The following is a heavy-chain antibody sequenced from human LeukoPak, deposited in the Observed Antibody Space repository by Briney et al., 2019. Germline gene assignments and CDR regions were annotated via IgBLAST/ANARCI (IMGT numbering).Heavy chain of an antibody. CDR1: GFTFSKAW. Sequence: GGSLRLSCVASGFTFSKAWMSWVRQAPGKGLEWVGRIKSKTDGGTIDYAAPVKGRFTVSRDDSKNTLYLQMDNLKTEDTAIYYCSTPSFWGQGTLVTVSS. CDR2: IKSKTDGGTI. V-gene: IGHV3-15*07. J-gene: IGHJ1*01. CDR3: STPSF.